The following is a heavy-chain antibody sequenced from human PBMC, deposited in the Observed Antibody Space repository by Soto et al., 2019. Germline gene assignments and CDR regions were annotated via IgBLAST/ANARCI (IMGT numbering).Heavy chain of an antibody. J-gene: IGHJ4*02. CDR2: IIPIFGTA. CDR1: GGSFSSYA. D-gene: IGHD3-10*01. Sequence: ASVQVSCKASGGSFSSYAISWVRQAPGQGLEWMGGIIPIFGTANYAQKFQGSVTITAKKCTSTSSMELSSLSSQDTAVYYSARVSDGHHGGRITMLLYFDYWGQGTLVTVSS. CDR3: ARVSDGHHGGRITMLLYFDY. V-gene: IGHV1-69*06.